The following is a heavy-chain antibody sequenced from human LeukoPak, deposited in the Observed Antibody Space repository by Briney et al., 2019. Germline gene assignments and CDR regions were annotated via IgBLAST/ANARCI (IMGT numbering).Heavy chain of an antibody. CDR2: ISSSSSYI. CDR1: GFTFDDYG. D-gene: IGHD4-17*01. V-gene: IGHV3-21*01. J-gene: IGHJ4*02. Sequence: GGSLRLSCAASGFTFDDYGMSWVRQAPGKGLEWVSSISSSSSYIYYADSVKGRFTISRDNAKNSLYLQMNSLRAEDTAVYYCARDWDYGDYKDYWGQGTLVTVSS. CDR3: ARDWDYGDYKDY.